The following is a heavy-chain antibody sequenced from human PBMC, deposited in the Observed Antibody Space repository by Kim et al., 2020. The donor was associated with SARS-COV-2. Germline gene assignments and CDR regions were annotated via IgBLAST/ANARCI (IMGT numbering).Heavy chain of an antibody. J-gene: IGHJ6*02. CDR2: ISYDGSNK. Sequence: GGSLRLSCAASGFTFSSYGMHWVRQAPGKGLEWVAVISYDGSNKYYADSVKGRFTISRDNSKNTLYLQMNSLRAEDTAVYYCAKIIGGKAVAGTLLYYYYGMDVWGQGTTVTVSS. CDR1: GFTFSSYG. CDR3: AKIIGGKAVAGTLLYYYYGMDV. V-gene: IGHV3-30*18. D-gene: IGHD6-19*01.